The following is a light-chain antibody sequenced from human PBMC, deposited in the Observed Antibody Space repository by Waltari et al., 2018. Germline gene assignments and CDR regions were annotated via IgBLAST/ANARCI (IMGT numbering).Light chain of an antibody. V-gene: IGLV2-14*03. CDR1: SSDIGFYTF. CDR2: HVS. Sequence: HSALTQPASVSGSPGQSITIPCTGTSSDIGFYTFVSWYQQHPGKAPKVMIYHVSNRPSGVSNRFSGSKSGNTASLTSSGLQPEDEADYYCASETSTTTLYVFGSGTKVTVL. CDR3: ASETSTTTLYV. J-gene: IGLJ1*01.